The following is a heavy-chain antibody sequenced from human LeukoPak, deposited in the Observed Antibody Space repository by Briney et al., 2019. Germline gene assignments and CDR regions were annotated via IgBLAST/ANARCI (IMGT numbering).Heavy chain of an antibody. J-gene: IGHJ4*02. CDR3: ATYSSGWYIFDY. Sequence: ASVKVSCKASGYTFTGYYMHWVRQAPGQGLEWMGWINPDSGGTNYAQKFQGRVTMTRDTSISTAYMELSRLRSDDTAVYYCATYSSGWYIFDYWGQGTLVTVSS. CDR1: GYTFTGYY. V-gene: IGHV1-2*02. CDR2: INPDSGGT. D-gene: IGHD6-19*01.